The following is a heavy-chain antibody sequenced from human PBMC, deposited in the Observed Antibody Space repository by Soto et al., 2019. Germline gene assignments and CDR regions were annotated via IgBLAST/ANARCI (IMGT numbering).Heavy chain of an antibody. J-gene: IGHJ6*02. Sequence: GGSLRLSCAASGFTVKNYQMNWVRQAPGKGLEWASVIYSGGVTYYPDSVKGRFTTIRDTSKNTVYLQMNSLRADDTAMYYCARDPSTTGYYGLDVWGQGTTVTVSS. CDR2: IYSGGVT. V-gene: IGHV3-53*01. CDR3: ARDPSTTGYYGLDV. CDR1: GFTVKNYQ.